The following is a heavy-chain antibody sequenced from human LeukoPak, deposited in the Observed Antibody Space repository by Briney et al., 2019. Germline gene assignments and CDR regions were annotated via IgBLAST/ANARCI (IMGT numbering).Heavy chain of an antibody. D-gene: IGHD4-23*01. J-gene: IGHJ5*02. CDR2: INTSGGST. CDR3: ARDNSIGDRGWWFDP. V-gene: IGHV1-46*01. Sequence: RASVKVSCTASGYTFTNHYMHWVRQAPGQGLEWMGLINTSGGSTLYAEKFQGRIIMTRDMSTATDYMELSSLKSEDTAVYYCARDNSIGDRGWWFDPWGQGTLVTVSS. CDR1: GYTFTNHY.